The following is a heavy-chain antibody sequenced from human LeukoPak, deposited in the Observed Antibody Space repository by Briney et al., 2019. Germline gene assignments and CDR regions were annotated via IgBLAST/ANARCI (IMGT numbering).Heavy chain of an antibody. J-gene: IGHJ4*02. CDR2: IKQDGSEK. V-gene: IGHV3-7*04. Sequence: PGGSLRLSCAASGFTFSSYWMSWVRQAPGKGLEWVANIKQDGSEKYYVDSVKGRFTISRDNAKNSLFLQMNGLRAEDTAVYYCVRVLAATPAFDYWGRGTLVTVSS. D-gene: IGHD2-15*01. CDR3: VRVLAATPAFDY. CDR1: GFTFSSYW.